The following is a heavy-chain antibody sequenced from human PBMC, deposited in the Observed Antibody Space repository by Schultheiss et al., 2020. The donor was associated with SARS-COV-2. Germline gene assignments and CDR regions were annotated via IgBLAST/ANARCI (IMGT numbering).Heavy chain of an antibody. J-gene: IGHJ5*02. CDR2: IYYSGST. CDR3: ARVEGSSSAWFDP. CDR1: GGSISSSSYY. Sequence: SETLSLTCTVSGGSISSSSYYWGWIRQPPGKGLEWIGSIYYSGSTYYNPSLKSRVTISVDTSKNQFSLKLSSVTAADTAVYYCARVEGSSSAWFDPWGQGTLVTVCS. D-gene: IGHD6-6*01. V-gene: IGHV4-39*01.